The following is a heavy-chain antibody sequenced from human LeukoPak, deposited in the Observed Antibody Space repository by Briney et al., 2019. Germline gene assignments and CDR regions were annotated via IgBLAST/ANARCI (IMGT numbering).Heavy chain of an antibody. CDR1: GFTFSSSA. Sequence: GGSLRLSCAASGFTFSSSAMSWVRQAPGKGLEWVSGISGRDGSTNYADSVKGRFTISRDNSKNTLYMQMNSLRAEDTAVYYCAKDGATRPLGNWGQGSPVTVSS. CDR3: AKDGATRPLGN. CDR2: ISGRDGST. V-gene: IGHV3-23*01. J-gene: IGHJ4*02. D-gene: IGHD6-6*01.